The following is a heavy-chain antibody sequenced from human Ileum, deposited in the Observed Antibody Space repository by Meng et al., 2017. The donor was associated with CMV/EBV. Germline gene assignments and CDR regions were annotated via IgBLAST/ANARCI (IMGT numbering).Heavy chain of an antibody. D-gene: IGHD2-8*02. CDR2: IFYSGAT. J-gene: IGHJ4*02. CDR1: GASVSSGRYF. Sequence: TVAGASVSSGRYFWNWIRQSPGKGLEWIGYIFYSGATSYNPSFKSRVTMSVFTSKSQFSLKLSSVTAADTGLYYCTRGPQSHLVFDSWGQGILVTVSS. V-gene: IGHV4-61*01. CDR3: TRGPQSHLVFDS.